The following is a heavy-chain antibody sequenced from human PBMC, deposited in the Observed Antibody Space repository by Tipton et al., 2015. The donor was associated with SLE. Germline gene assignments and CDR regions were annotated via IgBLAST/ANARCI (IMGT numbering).Heavy chain of an antibody. D-gene: IGHD2-2*01. V-gene: IGHV4-61*08. CDR3: ARVPAFYYYYMDV. CDR2: MYHSGST. Sequence: TLSLTCTVSGGSISSSGYYWNWVRRRPGKGLEWIGYMYHSGSTNYNPSLKSRVTISVDTSKNQFSLKLSSVTAADTAVYYCARVPAFYYYYMDVWGKGTTVTVSS. J-gene: IGHJ6*03. CDR1: GGSISSSGYY.